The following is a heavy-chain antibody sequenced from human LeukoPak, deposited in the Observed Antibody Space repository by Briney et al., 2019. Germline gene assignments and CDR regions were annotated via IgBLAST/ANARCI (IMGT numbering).Heavy chain of an antibody. D-gene: IGHD3-3*01. V-gene: IGHV3-30*02. J-gene: IGHJ6*03. CDR3: ARVIWSGSYYYMDV. CDR1: GFTFSSYG. CDR2: IRYDGSNK. Sequence: GGSLRLSCAASGFTFSSYGFHWVRQAPGKGLEWVTFIRYDGSNKYYTDSVKGRFTISRDNAKNSLYLQMNSLRVEDTAVYYCARVIWSGSYYYMDVWGKGTSVTVSS.